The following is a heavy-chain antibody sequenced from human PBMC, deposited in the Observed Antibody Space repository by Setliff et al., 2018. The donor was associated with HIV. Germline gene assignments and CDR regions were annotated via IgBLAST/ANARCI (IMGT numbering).Heavy chain of an antibody. J-gene: IGHJ4*02. CDR2: SNLSGRST. V-gene: IGHV1-46*01. Sequence: GASVKVSCKASGYIFTTHYIHWVRQAPGQGIEWMGISNLSGRSTSYAQKFRGRVTLTRDKSTTTVYMELSSLRSDDTAVYYCARGGRIDESRGYYHPLAYWGQGTLVTVSS. CDR1: GYIFTTHY. CDR3: ARGGRIDESRGYYHPLAY. D-gene: IGHD3-22*01.